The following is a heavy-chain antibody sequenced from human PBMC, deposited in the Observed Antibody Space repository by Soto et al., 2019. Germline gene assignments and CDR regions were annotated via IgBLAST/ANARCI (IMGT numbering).Heavy chain of an antibody. J-gene: IGHJ6*02. D-gene: IGHD6-19*01. Sequence: QVQLVQSGAEVKKPGSSVKVSCKASGGTFSSYTISWVRQAPGQGLEWMGRIIPILGIANYAQKFQGRVTITADKSTSTAYTELSSLRSEDTAVYYCAIIAVAGTHYYYGMDVWGQGTTVTVSS. CDR1: GGTFSSYT. V-gene: IGHV1-69*02. CDR3: AIIAVAGTHYYYGMDV. CDR2: IIPILGIA.